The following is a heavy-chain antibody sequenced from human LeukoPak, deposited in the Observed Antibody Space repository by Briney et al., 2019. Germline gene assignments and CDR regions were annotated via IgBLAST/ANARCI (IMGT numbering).Heavy chain of an antibody. CDR3: ARELKSYYYYMDV. J-gene: IGHJ6*03. D-gene: IGHD2-8*01. Sequence: PSETLSLTCNVSGGSISSYYWSWIRQPLGKGLEWIGYIYYSGSTNYNPSLKSRVTISVDTSKNQFSLKLSSLTAADTAIYYCARELKSYYYYMDVWGKGTTVTISS. V-gene: IGHV4-59*01. CDR1: GGSISSYY. CDR2: IYYSGST.